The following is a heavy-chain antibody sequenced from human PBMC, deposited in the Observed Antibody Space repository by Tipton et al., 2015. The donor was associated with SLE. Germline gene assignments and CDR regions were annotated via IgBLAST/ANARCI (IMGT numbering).Heavy chain of an antibody. Sequence: TLSLTCTVSGGSITSSSSYWVWIRQPPGKRLEWIGSIYYSGSTYYNPSLKSRITMSVDTSKNQFSLKLSSVTAADTAIYYCARSDIVVVWLMDVWGQGTRVSVSS. CDR3: ARSDIVVVWLMDV. V-gene: IGHV4-39*07. J-gene: IGHJ6*02. D-gene: IGHD2-21*01. CDR2: IYYSGST. CDR1: GGSITSSSSY.